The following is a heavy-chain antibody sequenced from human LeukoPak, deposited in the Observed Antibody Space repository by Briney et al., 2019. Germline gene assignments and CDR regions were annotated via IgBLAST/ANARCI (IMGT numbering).Heavy chain of an antibody. CDR3: AREGHYDILTGYSPVEYYFYYMDV. D-gene: IGHD3-9*01. CDR1: GFTFSHYG. Sequence: GGSLRLSCEASGFTFSHYGIHWVRQTPGKGLEWVAAISSDGVEKHYTDSVKGRFTISRDNSKSTLYLQMNSLRAEDTALYYCAREGHYDILTGYSPVEYYFYYMDVWGKGTTVTVSS. J-gene: IGHJ6*03. CDR2: ISSDGVEK. V-gene: IGHV3-30*04.